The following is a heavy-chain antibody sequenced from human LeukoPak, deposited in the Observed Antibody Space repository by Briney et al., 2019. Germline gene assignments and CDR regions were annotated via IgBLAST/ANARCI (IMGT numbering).Heavy chain of an antibody. Sequence: PGRSLRLSCAASGFTFSSYGMHWVRQAPGKGLEWVAVIPYDGSNKYYADSVKGRFTISRDNSKNTLYLQMNSLRAEDTAVYYCAKDLGYGDYIDYWGQGTLVTVSS. D-gene: IGHD4-17*01. CDR1: GFTFSSYG. J-gene: IGHJ4*02. V-gene: IGHV3-30*18. CDR3: AKDLGYGDYIDY. CDR2: IPYDGSNK.